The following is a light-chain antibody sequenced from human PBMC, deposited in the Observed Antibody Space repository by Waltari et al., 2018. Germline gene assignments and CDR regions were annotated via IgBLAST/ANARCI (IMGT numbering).Light chain of an antibody. CDR2: SDN. CDR3: QVWDSSSGHWV. J-gene: IGLJ3*02. Sequence: SYFLTQPPSLSVAPGETARISCGGTNIGSKHVHWYQQKAGQAPLLVIYSDNGRASGIPERFSGSNSGNTATLTISRVAAGDEADYFCQVWDSSSGHWVFGGGTELTVL. V-gene: IGLV3-21*04. CDR1: NIGSKH.